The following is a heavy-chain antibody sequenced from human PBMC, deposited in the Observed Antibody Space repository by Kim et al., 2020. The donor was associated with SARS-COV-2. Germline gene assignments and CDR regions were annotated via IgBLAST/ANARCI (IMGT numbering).Heavy chain of an antibody. CDR2: INHSGST. J-gene: IGHJ5*02. V-gene: IGHV4-34*01. Sequence: SETLSLTCAVYGGSFSGYYWSWIRQPPGKGLEWIGEINHSGSTNYNPSLKSRVTISVDTSKNQFSLKLSSVTAADTAVYYCAREARWWLRLKGPWFDPWGEGTLVTVSS. CDR1: GGSFSGYY. D-gene: IGHD5-12*01. CDR3: AREARWWLRLKGPWFDP.